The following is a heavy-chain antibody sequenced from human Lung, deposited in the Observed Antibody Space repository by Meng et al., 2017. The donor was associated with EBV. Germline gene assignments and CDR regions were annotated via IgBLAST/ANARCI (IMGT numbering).Heavy chain of an antibody. V-gene: IGHV7-4-1*02. J-gene: IGHJ5*02. CDR3: ARGGNFDP. Sequence: QVALVQSGAELKKPGASVKVSYKASGYTFSTYTINWVRQAHGRGLEWMGWISTNTGTPTYTQGFTGRFVFSLDTSVSTAYLQISSLKAEDTAVYYCARGGNFDPWGQGTLVTVSS. CDR1: GYTFSTYT. D-gene: IGHD2/OR15-2a*01. CDR2: ISTNTGTP.